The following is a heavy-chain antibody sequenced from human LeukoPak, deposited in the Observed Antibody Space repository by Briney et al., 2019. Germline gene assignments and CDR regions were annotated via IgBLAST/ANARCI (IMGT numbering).Heavy chain of an antibody. V-gene: IGHV4-4*02. Sequence: SETLSLTCSVSIGSISSSKWWSWVRQFPVKGLEWIGEIYLYGTTNYNPSFTSRVTMSVDRSRNQFSLKLTSVTAADTAVYYCARSLWFGELSYFDYWGQGTLVTVSS. CDR1: IGSISSSKW. CDR2: IYLYGTT. D-gene: IGHD3-10*01. J-gene: IGHJ4*02. CDR3: ARSLWFGELSYFDY.